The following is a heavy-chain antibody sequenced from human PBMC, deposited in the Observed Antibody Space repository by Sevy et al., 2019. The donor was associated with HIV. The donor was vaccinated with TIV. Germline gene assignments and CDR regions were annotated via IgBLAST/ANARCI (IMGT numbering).Heavy chain of an antibody. D-gene: IGHD1-20*01. V-gene: IGHV1-69*13. CDR3: ARSPITGTTWAFDY. CDR1: GGTLSSYA. J-gene: IGHJ4*02. Sequence: ASVKVSCKASGGTLSSYAISWVRRAPGQGLEWMGGIIPIFGTANYAQKFQGRVTITADESTSTAYMELSSLRSEDTAVYYCARSPITGTTWAFDYWGQGALVTVSS. CDR2: IIPIFGTA.